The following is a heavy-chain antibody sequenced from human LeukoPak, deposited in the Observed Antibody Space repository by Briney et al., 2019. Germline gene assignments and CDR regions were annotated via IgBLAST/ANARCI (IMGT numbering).Heavy chain of an antibody. V-gene: IGHV3-23*01. CDR1: GFTFNNAW. D-gene: IGHD2-2*01. CDR2: ISGSGGTT. J-gene: IGHJ4*02. Sequence: GGSLRLSCAASGFTFNNAWMSWVRQAPGKGLEWVSGISGSGGTTYYADSVKGRFTISRDNSKNTLYLQVNSLRAEDTAVYYCAKSCCSTSSCYDGFDCWGQGTLVTVSS. CDR3: AKSCCSTSSCYDGFDC.